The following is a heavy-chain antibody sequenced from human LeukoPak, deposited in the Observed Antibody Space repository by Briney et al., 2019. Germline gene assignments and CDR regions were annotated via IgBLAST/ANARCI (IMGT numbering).Heavy chain of an antibody. V-gene: IGHV4-38-2*02. CDR2: SYHSGST. D-gene: IGHD2-2*01. J-gene: IGHJ6*03. Sequence: SETLSLTCTVSGYSISSGYYWGWIRQPPGKGLEWSGSSYHSGSTYYNPFLKSRVTISVDTSKNQFSLKLSSVTAADTAVYYCAREAYCSSTSCYSFPIAYYYYYYMDVWGKGTTVTVSS. CDR3: AREAYCSSTSCYSFPIAYYYYYYMDV. CDR1: GYSISSGYY.